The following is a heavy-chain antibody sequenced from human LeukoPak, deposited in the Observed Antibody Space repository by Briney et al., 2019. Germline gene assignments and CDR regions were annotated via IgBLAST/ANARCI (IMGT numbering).Heavy chain of an antibody. CDR1: GGSISSHY. CDR3: ASNSIAVAGHYYYHYMDV. Sequence: PSETLSLTCTVSGGSISSHYWSWIRQPPGKGLEWIGYIYYSGSINYNPSLKSRVTISVDTSKNQFSLKLSSVTAADTAVYYCASNSIAVAGHYYYHYMDVWGKGTTVTVSS. CDR2: IYYSGSI. D-gene: IGHD6-19*01. V-gene: IGHV4-59*11. J-gene: IGHJ6*03.